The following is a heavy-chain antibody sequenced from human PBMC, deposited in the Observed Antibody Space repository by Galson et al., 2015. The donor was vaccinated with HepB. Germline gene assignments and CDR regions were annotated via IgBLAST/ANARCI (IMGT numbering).Heavy chain of an antibody. D-gene: IGHD1-14*01. V-gene: IGHV3-23*01. CDR2: ISGSGGST. J-gene: IGHJ4*02. Sequence: SLRLSCAASGFTFSSYAMSWVRQAPGKGLEWVSAISGSGGSTYYADSVKGRFTISRDNSKNTLYLQMNSLRAEDTAVYYCAKLPTGISLGYYFDYWGQGTLVTVSS. CDR1: GFTFSSYA. CDR3: AKLPTGISLGYYFDY.